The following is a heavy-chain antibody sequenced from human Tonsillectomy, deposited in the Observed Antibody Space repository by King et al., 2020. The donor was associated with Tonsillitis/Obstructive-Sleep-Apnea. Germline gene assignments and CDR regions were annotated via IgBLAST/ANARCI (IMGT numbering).Heavy chain of an antibody. J-gene: IGHJ4*02. CDR2: IYPVDSDT. V-gene: IGHV5-51*01. CDR3: ARRACSGGSCSDFDY. Sequence: VQLVESGAEVKKPGESLKISCKGSGYGFTTYWIAWVRPMPGKGLELLGVIYPVDSDTRYSPSLQCQVTISADKSISAAYLQWRSLRASDTAMYYCARRACSGGSCSDFDYWGQGTLVTVSS. D-gene: IGHD2-15*01. CDR1: GYGFTTYW.